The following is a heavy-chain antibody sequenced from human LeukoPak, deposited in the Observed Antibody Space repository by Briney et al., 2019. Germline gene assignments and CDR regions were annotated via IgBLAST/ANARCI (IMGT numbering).Heavy chain of an antibody. V-gene: IGHV1-46*01. Sequence: ASVKVSCKASGYTITSHYMHWMRQAPGQGLDWMGIINPSGGSTSYAQKFQGRVTMTRDTSTSTVYMELSSLRSEDTDVYYCARTLNYDSSGFDYWGQGTLVSVSS. D-gene: IGHD3-22*01. CDR1: GYTITSHY. CDR3: ARTLNYDSSGFDY. CDR2: INPSGGST. J-gene: IGHJ4*02.